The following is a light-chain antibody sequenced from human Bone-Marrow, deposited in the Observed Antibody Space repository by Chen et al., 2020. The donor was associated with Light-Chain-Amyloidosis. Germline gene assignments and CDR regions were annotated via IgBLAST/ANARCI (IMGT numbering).Light chain of an antibody. CDR3: QVWDRSSDRPV. CDR2: DDS. Sequence: SYVLTQPSSVSVAPGPTATIACGGNNIGSTSVHWYQQTPGQAPLLVVCDDSDRPSGIPERLSGSNSGNTATLTISRVEAGDEADYYCQVWDRSSDRPVFGGGTKLTVL. V-gene: IGLV3-21*02. CDR1: NIGSTS. J-gene: IGLJ3*02.